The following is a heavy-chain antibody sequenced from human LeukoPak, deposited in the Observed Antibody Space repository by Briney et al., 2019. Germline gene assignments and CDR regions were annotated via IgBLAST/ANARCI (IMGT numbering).Heavy chain of an antibody. CDR1: GGSISSSSYY. V-gene: IGHV4-39*07. CDR2: IYYSGST. D-gene: IGHD3-3*01. J-gene: IGHJ5*02. CDR3: ARDFAIFGVVISPRGWFDP. Sequence: SETLSLTCTVSGGSISSSSYYWGWIRQPPGKGLEWIGSIYYSGSTYYNPSLKSRVTKSVDTSKNQFSLKLSSVTAADTAVYYCARDFAIFGVVISPRGWFDPWGQGTLVTVSS.